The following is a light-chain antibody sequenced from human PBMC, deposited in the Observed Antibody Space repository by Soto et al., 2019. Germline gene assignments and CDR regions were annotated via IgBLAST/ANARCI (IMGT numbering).Light chain of an antibody. V-gene: IGKV3-20*01. Sequence: EIVLTQSPGTLSLSPGERATLSCRASQSVSSSYLAWYQQKPGQAPRLLIYGASSTATGIPDRFSGSGSGTDFTLPISRLEPEEFAVYYCQQYGSSPYTFGQGTKLEIK. CDR2: GAS. CDR1: QSVSSSY. CDR3: QQYGSSPYT. J-gene: IGKJ2*01.